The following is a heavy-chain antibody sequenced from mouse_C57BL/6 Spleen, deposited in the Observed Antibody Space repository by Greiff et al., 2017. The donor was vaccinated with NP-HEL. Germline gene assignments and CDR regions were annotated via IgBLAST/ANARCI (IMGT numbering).Heavy chain of an antibody. CDR3: ARQYYGFAY. D-gene: IGHD1-1*01. V-gene: IGHV1-69*01. CDR1: GYTFTSYW. Sequence: VQLQQPGAELVMPGASVKLSCKASGYTFTSYWMHWVKQRPGQGLEWIGEIDPSDSYTNYNQKFKGKSTLTVDKSSSTAYMQLSSLTSEDSVVYYCARQYYGFAYWGQGTLVTVSA. J-gene: IGHJ3*01. CDR2: IDPSDSYT.